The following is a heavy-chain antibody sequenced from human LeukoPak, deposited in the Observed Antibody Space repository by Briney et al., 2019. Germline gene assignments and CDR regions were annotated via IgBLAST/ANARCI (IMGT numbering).Heavy chain of an antibody. CDR3: AREDPLYYYDSSGYSGTTDY. CDR1: GGSISSYY. CDR2: IYTSGST. D-gene: IGHD3-22*01. J-gene: IGHJ4*02. V-gene: IGHV4-4*07. Sequence: SETLSLTCIVPGGSISSYYRSWIRPPAGKGLEWIGRIYTSGSTNYNPSLKSRVTMSVDTSKNQFSLKLSSVTAADTAVYYCAREDPLYYYDSSGYSGTTDYWGQGTLVTVSS.